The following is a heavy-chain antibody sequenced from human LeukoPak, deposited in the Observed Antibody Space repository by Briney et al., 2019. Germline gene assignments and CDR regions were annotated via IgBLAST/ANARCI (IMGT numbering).Heavy chain of an antibody. CDR1: GFTVSSNY. CDR2: ISGSSSYI. D-gene: IGHD6-19*01. V-gene: IGHV3-21*01. J-gene: IGHJ2*01. CDR3: ARLFLYAVTGTGRIDWYFDL. Sequence: GGSLRLSCAASGFTVSSNYMNWVRQAPGKGLEWVSSISGSSSYIYYADSVKGRFTISRDNAKNSLYLQMNSLRAEDTAVYYCARLFLYAVTGTGRIDWYFDLWGRGTLVTVSS.